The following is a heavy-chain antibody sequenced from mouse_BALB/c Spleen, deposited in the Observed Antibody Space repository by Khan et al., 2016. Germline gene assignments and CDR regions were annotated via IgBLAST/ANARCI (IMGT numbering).Heavy chain of an antibody. V-gene: IGHV14-3*02. CDR1: GFNIKDTY. D-gene: IGHD2-4*01. Sequence: VQLQQSGAELVKPGASVKLSCTVSGFNIKDTYMHWVNQRPEQGLEWIGRIDPANGNTKYDLKFQDKATITEDTHSITAHLQLSSLTSEDTAIYYCSRGVYDYEFAYWGQGTLVTVSA. J-gene: IGHJ3*01. CDR3: SRGVYDYEFAY. CDR2: IDPANGNT.